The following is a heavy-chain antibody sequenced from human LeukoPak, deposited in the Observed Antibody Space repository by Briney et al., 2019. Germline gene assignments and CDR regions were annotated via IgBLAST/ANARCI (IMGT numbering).Heavy chain of an antibody. J-gene: IGHJ4*02. CDR2: ISYDGSNK. CDR1: GFTFSSYA. V-gene: IGHV3-30-3*01. Sequence: GRSLRLSCAASGFTFSSYAMHWVRQAPGKGLEWVAVISYDGSNKYYADSVKGRFTISRDNSKNTLYLQMNSLKTEDTAVYYCTTAIHDYWGQGTLVTVSS. CDR3: TTAIHDY.